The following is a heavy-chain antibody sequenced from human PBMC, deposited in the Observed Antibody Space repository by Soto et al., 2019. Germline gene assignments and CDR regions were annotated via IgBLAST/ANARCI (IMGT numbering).Heavy chain of an antibody. CDR1: GFTFSNYA. D-gene: IGHD3-10*01. V-gene: IGHV3-30-3*01. CDR3: ASASMVRGRDLSGMDV. J-gene: IGHJ6*02. CDR2: ISYDGSNK. Sequence: QVQLVESGGGVVQPGRSLRLSCAASGFTFSNYAMHWVRQAPGKGLEWVAVISYDGSNKYYADSVKGRFTISRDNSKNTLYVQISSLGAEDTAIYYCASASMVRGRDLSGMDVWGQGTTVTVSS.